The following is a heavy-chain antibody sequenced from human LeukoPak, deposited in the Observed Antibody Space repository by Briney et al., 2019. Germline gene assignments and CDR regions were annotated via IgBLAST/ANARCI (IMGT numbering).Heavy chain of an antibody. V-gene: IGHV1-69*06. J-gene: IGHJ6*04. Sequence: ASVKVSCKASGGTFSSYAISWVRQAPGQGLEWMGGIIPIFGTANYAQKFQGRVTITADKSTSTAYMEPSSLRSEDTAVYYCARDAGGCSSTSCYQRYYYYHDMDVWGKGTTVTVSS. D-gene: IGHD2-2*01. CDR2: IIPIFGTA. CDR1: GGTFSSYA. CDR3: ARDAGGCSSTSCYQRYYYYHDMDV.